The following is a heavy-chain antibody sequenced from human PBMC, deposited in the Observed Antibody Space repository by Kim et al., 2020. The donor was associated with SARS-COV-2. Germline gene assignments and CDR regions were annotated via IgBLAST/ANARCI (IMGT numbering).Heavy chain of an antibody. J-gene: IGHJ5*02. CDR2: ISAYNGNT. Sequence: ASVKVSCKASGYTFTSYGISWVRQAPGQGLEWMGWISAYNGNTNYAQKLQGRVTMTTDTSTSTAYMELRSLRSDDTAVYYCARDSSGYYQHQFDPWGQGTLVTVSS. CDR3: ARDSSGYYQHQFDP. CDR1: GYTFTSYG. D-gene: IGHD3-22*01. V-gene: IGHV1-18*01.